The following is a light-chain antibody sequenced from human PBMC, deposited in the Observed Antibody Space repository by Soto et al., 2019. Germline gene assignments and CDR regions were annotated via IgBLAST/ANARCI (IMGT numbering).Light chain of an antibody. V-gene: IGKV3-20*01. Sequence: EIVLTQSPGTLSLSPGERATLSCTASQSVSSSYLAGYQQKPGQAPRLLIYGASSRATGIPDRFSGSGSGTDFTLTISRLEPEDFAVYYCQQYGSSPTYTFGQGTKLEIK. CDR3: QQYGSSPTYT. CDR2: GAS. CDR1: QSVSSSY. J-gene: IGKJ2*01.